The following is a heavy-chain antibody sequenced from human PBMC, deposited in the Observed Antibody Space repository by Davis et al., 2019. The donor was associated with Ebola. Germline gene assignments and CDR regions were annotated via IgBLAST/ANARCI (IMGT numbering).Heavy chain of an antibody. J-gene: IGHJ6*02. CDR2: VWYDGSRE. Sequence: GESLKISCAASGFSFGNYGMHWVRQAPGKGLEWVAVVWYDGSREYYGDSVRGRFTISRDNAKNSLYLQMNSLRAEDTAVYYCARSNVWGQGTTVTVSS. CDR3: ARSNV. CDR1: GFSFGNYG. V-gene: IGHV3-33*03.